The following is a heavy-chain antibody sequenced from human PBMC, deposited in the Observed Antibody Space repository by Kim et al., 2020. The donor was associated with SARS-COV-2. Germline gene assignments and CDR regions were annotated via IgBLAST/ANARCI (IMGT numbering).Heavy chain of an antibody. V-gene: IGHV4-59*08. CDR2: IYYSGSS. D-gene: IGHD3-16*01. CDR3: GGHLKGWGVILKGWRDV. CDR1: GGSISSYY. J-gene: IGHJ6*01. Sequence: SETLSLTCTVSGGSISSYYWSWIRQPPGKGLEWVGYIYYSGSSNYNPSLKSRRTITLDKSKNQLSLKQSAGHAPDTTVVYCGGHLKGWGVILKGWRDV.